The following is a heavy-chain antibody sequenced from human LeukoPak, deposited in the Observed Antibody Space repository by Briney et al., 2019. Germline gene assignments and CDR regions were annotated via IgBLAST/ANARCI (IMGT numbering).Heavy chain of an antibody. Sequence: GGSLRLSCAASGFTFSSYWMTWVRRAPGKGLEWVANIRRDGSVEYYVDSVKGRFTISRDNTKNSLYLQMNSLRAEDTAVYYCARDSNPQSSGYYFDALDMWGQGTMVTVSS. D-gene: IGHD3-22*01. CDR1: GFTFSSYW. CDR2: IRRDGSVE. J-gene: IGHJ3*02. CDR3: ARDSNPQSSGYYFDALDM. V-gene: IGHV3-7*01.